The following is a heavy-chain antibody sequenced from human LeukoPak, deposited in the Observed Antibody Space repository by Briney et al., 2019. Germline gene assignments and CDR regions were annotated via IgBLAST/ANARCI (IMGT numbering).Heavy chain of an antibody. Sequence: SETLSLTCTVSGGSISSYDWSRIRQPAGKGLEWIGRIYTSGSTNYNPSLKSRVTISVDKSKNQFSLKLSSVTAADTAVYYCAREPIYCSGGSCYSEDVWGKGTTVTVSS. CDR3: AREPIYCSGGSCYSEDV. V-gene: IGHV4-4*07. CDR1: GGSISSYD. J-gene: IGHJ6*04. D-gene: IGHD2-15*01. CDR2: IYTSGST.